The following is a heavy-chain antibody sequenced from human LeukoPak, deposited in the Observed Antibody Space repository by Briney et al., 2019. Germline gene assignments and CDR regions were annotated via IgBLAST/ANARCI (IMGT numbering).Heavy chain of an antibody. CDR2: ISSSSSYI. CDR1: GFTFSSYS. D-gene: IGHD3-10*01. Sequence: GGALRLSCAASGFTFSSYSMNWVRQAPGKGLEWVSSISSSSSYIYYADSVKGRFTISRDNAKNSLYLQMNSLRAEDTAVYYCARDGGSGSFDYWGQGTLVTVSS. J-gene: IGHJ4*02. CDR3: ARDGGSGSFDY. V-gene: IGHV3-21*01.